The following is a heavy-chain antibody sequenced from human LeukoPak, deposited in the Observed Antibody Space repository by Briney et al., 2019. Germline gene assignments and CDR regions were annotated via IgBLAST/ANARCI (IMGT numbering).Heavy chain of an antibody. D-gene: IGHD3-10*01. CDR2: IIPIFGTA. V-gene: IGHV1-69*06. J-gene: IGHJ4*02. CDR1: GGTFSSYA. Sequence: SVKVSCKASGGTFSSYAISWVRQAPGQGLEWMGGIIPIFGTANYAQKFQGRVTITADKSTSTAYMELSSLRSEDTAVYYCVRVVYYGSGSPIDYWGQGTLVTVSS. CDR3: VRVVYYGSGSPIDY.